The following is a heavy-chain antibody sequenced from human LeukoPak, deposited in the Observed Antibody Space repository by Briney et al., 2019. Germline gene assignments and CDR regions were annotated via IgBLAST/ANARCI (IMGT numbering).Heavy chain of an antibody. D-gene: IGHD6-13*01. J-gene: IGHJ4*02. V-gene: IGHV4-39*01. CDR1: GGSISSSSYY. Sequence: SETLSLTCTVSGGSISSSSYYWGWIRQPPGKGLEWIGSIYYSGSTYYNPSLKSRVTISVDTSKNQFSLKLSSVTAADTAVYYCARFDSSSWSYYFDYWGQGTLVTVSS. CDR3: ARFDSSSWSYYFDY. CDR2: IYYSGST.